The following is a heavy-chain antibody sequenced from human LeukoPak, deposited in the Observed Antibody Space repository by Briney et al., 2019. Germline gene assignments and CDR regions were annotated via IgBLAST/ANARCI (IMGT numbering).Heavy chain of an antibody. CDR2: IYYSGST. CDR1: GGSISSSSYY. V-gene: IGHV4-39*01. Sequence: PSETLSLTCTVSGGSISSSSYYWGWIRQPPGKGLEWIGSIYYSGSTYYNPSLKSRVTISVDTSKNQFSLKLSSVTAADTAVYYCARHCSSTSCYQSEIDYWGQGTLVTVSS. D-gene: IGHD2-2*01. J-gene: IGHJ4*02. CDR3: ARHCSSTSCYQSEIDY.